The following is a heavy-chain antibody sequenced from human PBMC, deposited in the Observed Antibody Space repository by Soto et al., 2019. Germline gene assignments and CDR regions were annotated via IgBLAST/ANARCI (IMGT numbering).Heavy chain of an antibody. Sequence: SETLSLTCNVSGYSISSCFYWGLIRQPPGKGLESIGNIHHSGATHYNPSLKSRVTISVDTSKNQFSLKLNSVTAADTAVYYCAVDYANGYYFDYWGQGTLVTV. J-gene: IGHJ4*02. CDR3: AVDYANGYYFDY. CDR1: GYSISSCFY. D-gene: IGHD4-17*01. V-gene: IGHV4-38-2*02. CDR2: IHHSGAT.